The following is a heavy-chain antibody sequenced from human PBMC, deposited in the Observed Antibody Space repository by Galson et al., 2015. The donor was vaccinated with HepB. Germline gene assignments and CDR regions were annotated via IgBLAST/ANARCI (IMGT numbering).Heavy chain of an antibody. D-gene: IGHD6-19*01. Sequence: ETLSLTCTVSSGSISNYYWSWIRQPPGKALEWIAYIFYSGSTNYNPSLKSRVTISVDMSKNQFSLKLSSVAAADTAVYYCARVYSSSSYWYFDLWGRGTLVTVSS. CDR1: SGSISNYY. J-gene: IGHJ2*01. V-gene: IGHV4-59*08. CDR3: ARVYSSSSYWYFDL. CDR2: IFYSGST.